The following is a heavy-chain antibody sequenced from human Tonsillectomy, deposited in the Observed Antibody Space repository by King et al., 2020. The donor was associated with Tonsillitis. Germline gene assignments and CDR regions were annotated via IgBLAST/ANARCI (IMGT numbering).Heavy chain of an antibody. CDR3: AKXSGGGVGAPXY. J-gene: IGHJ4*02. V-gene: IGHV3-30*18. D-gene: IGHD1-26*01. Sequence: VQLVESGGGVVQPGRSLRLSCTASGFTFSSYGMHWVRQAPGKGLEWVAVISYDGSNKYYADSVKGRFTISRDNSKNTLYLQMNSLRAEDTAVYYCAKXSGGGVGAPXYWGQXTLVTV. CDR2: ISYDGSNK. CDR1: GFTFSSYG.